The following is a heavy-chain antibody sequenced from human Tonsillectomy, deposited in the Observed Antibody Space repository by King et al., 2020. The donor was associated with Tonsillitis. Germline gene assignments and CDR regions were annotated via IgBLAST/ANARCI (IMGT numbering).Heavy chain of an antibody. CDR1: GFTFSSFA. CDR3: AKLLRSGYHLYYMDV. V-gene: IGHV3-23*04. CDR2: ISDSAGGT. Sequence: VQLVESGGGLVQPGGSLRHSCAASGFTFSSFAMTWGRPAPGKGLAWVSSISDSAGGTYYADSVNGRFTISRDNSKNTLYLQVNGLRAEDTAVYYCAKLLRSGYHLYYMDVWGKGTTVTVSS. D-gene: IGHD3-3*01. J-gene: IGHJ6*03.